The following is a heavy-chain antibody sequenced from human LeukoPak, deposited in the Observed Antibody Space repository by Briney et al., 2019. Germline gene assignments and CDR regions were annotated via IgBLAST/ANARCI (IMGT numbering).Heavy chain of an antibody. V-gene: IGHV3-11*04. CDR2: ISSSGNTV. CDR3: ARDQVSVAGTGIDY. CDR1: GFTFSDYY. J-gene: IGHJ4*02. D-gene: IGHD6-19*01. Sequence: GGSLRLSCAASGFTFSDYYMSWIRQAPGKGLEWVSYISSSGNTVKYADSVKGRFTISRDNAKNSLYLQMNSLRAEDTAVYYCARDQVSVAGTGIDYWGQGTLVTVSS.